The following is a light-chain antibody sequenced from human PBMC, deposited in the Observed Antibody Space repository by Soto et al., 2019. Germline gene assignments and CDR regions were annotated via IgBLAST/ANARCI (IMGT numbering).Light chain of an antibody. CDR1: NNDVGSYTL. Sequence: QSALTQPASVSGSPGQSITISCTGTNNDVGSYTLVSWYQQHPGKAPKVMIYEGSTRPSGVSNRFSGSKSGNTASLTISGLQAEDEADYYCCSYAGSSTLWVFGGGTKLTVL. CDR2: EGS. CDR3: CSYAGSSTLWV. J-gene: IGLJ3*02. V-gene: IGLV2-23*01.